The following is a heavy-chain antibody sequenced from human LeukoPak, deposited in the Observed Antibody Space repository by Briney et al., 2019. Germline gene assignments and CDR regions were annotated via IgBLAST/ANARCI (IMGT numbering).Heavy chain of an antibody. CDR2: IRYDGSNK. J-gene: IGHJ4*02. Sequence: GGSLRLSCAASGFTFSSYGMHWVRQAPGKGLEWVAFIRYDGSNKYYADSVKGRFTISRDNSKNTLYLQMNGLRAEDTAVYYCAKDLGSTYYFDYWGQGSLVTVSS. D-gene: IGHD2-15*01. V-gene: IGHV3-30*02. CDR3: AKDLGSTYYFDY. CDR1: GFTFSSYG.